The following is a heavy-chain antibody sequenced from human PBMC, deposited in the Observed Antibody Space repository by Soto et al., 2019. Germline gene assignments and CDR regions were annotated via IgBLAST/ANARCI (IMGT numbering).Heavy chain of an antibody. D-gene: IGHD3-3*01. V-gene: IGHV4-31*03. Sequence: QVQLQESGPGLVKPSQTPSLTCTVSGGSISSGGYYWSWIRQHPGKGLEWIGYIYYSGSTYYNPSLKSRVTISVDTSKNQFSLKLSSVTAADTAVYYCARVLRFLEWEGPIDYWGQGTLVTVSS. J-gene: IGHJ4*02. CDR1: GGSISSGGYY. CDR3: ARVLRFLEWEGPIDY. CDR2: IYYSGST.